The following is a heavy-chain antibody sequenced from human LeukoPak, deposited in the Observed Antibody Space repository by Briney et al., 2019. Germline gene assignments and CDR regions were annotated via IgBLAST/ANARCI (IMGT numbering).Heavy chain of an antibody. V-gene: IGHV3-74*01. D-gene: IGHD2-15*01. J-gene: IGHJ5*02. CDR3: ARDLYCSGGSCYSNWFDP. CDR2: INSDGSST. Sequence: GSLRLSRAAPGFTLSSYWVDLARPTPGKGVGWVFPINSDGSSTSYADSVKGRFTISRDNAKNTLYLQMNSLRAEDTAVYYCARDLYCSGGSCYSNWFDPWGQGTLVTVSS. CDR1: GFTLSSYW.